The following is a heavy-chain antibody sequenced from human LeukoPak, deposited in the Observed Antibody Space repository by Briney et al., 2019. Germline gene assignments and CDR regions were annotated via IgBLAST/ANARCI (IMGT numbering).Heavy chain of an antibody. J-gene: IGHJ4*02. CDR2: ISAGGGST. V-gene: IGHV3-23*01. Sequence: PGGSLRLSCAASGFTFSSYAMSWVRQAPGKGLEWVSAISAGGGSTYYADSVKGRFTISRDNSKNTLYLQMNSLRAEDTAVYYCAKGWAVAAAGTVPFDYWGQGTLVTVSS. CDR3: AKGWAVAAAGTVPFDY. CDR1: GFTFSSYA. D-gene: IGHD6-13*01.